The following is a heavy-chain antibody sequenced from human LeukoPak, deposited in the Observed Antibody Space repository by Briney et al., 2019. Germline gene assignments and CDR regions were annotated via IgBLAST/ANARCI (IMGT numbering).Heavy chain of an antibody. CDR2: IIPIFGTA. J-gene: IGHJ3*02. Sequence: SVKVSCKASGGTFSSCAISWVRQAPGQGLEWMGGIIPIFGTANYAQKFQGRVTITADESTSTAYMELSSLRSEDTAVYYCASPIVGATPDAFDIWGQGTMVTVSS. D-gene: IGHD1-26*01. CDR1: GGTFSSCA. CDR3: ASPIVGATPDAFDI. V-gene: IGHV1-69*01.